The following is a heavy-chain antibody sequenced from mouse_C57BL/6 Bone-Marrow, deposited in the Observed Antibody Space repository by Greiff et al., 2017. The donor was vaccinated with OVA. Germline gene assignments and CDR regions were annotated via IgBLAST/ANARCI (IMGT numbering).Heavy chain of an antibody. V-gene: IGHV1-81*01. D-gene: IGHD1-1*01. CDR2: IYPRSGNT. CDR1: GYTFTSYG. Sequence: QVQLQQSGAELARPGASVKLSCKASGYTFTSYGISWVKQRTGQGLEWIGEIYPRSGNTYYNEQFKGKATLTADKSSSTAYMELRSLTSEDSAVYFCARGYGSSYGYWGQGTTLTVSS. J-gene: IGHJ2*01. CDR3: ARGYGSSYGY.